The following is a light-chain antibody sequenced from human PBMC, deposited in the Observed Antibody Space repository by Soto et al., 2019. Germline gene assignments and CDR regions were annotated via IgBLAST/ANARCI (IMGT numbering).Light chain of an antibody. J-gene: IGKJ4*01. CDR3: QQYNSYPVS. CDR1: QDISNH. Sequence: DIQMTQSPSSLSASVGDRVTITCRASQDISNHLAWFQQKPGTAPKSLIYAASSLQSGVPSKFSGSGSGIDFTLPISSLQPEDFATYYCQQYNSYPVSFGGGTKVEIK. CDR2: AAS. V-gene: IGKV1-16*02.